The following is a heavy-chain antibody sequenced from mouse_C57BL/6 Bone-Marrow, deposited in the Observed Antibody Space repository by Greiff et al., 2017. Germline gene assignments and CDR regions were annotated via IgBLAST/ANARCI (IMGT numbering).Heavy chain of an antibody. Sequence: EVQVVESEGGLVQPGSSMKLSCTASGFTFSDYYMAWVRQVPEKGLEWVANINYDGSSTYYLDSLKSRFIISRDNAKNILYLQMSSLKSEDTATYYCARDLYYYGSNPYCTMDYWGQGTSVTVSS. D-gene: IGHD1-1*01. J-gene: IGHJ4*01. CDR2: INYDGSST. V-gene: IGHV5-16*01. CDR3: ARDLYYYGSNPYCTMDY. CDR1: GFTFSDYY.